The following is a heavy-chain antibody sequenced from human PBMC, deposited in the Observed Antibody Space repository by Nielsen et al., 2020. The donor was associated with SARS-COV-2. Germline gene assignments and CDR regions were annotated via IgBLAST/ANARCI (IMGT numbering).Heavy chain of an antibody. V-gene: IGHV4-39*01. J-gene: IGHJ6*02. CDR2: IYYSGST. Sequence: SETLSLTCTVSGGSISSSSYYWGWIRQPPGKGLEWIGSIYYSGSTYYNPSLKSRVTISVDTSKNQFSLKLSSVTAADTALYYCASQPDTSDYYYYGMDVWGQGTTVTVSS. CDR1: GGSISSSSYY. D-gene: IGHD5-18*01. CDR3: ASQPDTSDYYYYGMDV.